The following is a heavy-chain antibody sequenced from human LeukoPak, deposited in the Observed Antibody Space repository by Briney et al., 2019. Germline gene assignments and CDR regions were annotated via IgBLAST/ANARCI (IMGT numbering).Heavy chain of an antibody. J-gene: IGHJ5*02. CDR1: GYTFTGYY. CDR3: ARSRRGLLRPITTYAT. Sequence: GASVKVSCKASGYTFTGYYMHWVRQAPGQGLEWMGWINPNSGGTNYAQKFQGRVTMTRDTSISTAYMELSRLRSDDTAVYYCARSRRGLLRPITTYATWGQGTLVTVSS. CDR2: INPNSGGT. D-gene: IGHD2/OR15-2a*01. V-gene: IGHV1-2*02.